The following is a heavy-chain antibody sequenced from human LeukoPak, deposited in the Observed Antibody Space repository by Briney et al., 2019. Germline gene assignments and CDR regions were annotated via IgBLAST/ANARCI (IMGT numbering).Heavy chain of an antibody. J-gene: IGHJ6*03. Sequence: GGSLRLSCAASGFTFSDYYMTWIRQAPGKGLEWVSYISSSGSTIDYADSVKGRFTISRDNTKNSLYLQMNSLRAEDTAVYYCARDFVSLAYGPGRGDYMDIWGKGTTVTVSS. CDR1: GFTFSDYY. D-gene: IGHD3-10*01. CDR2: ISSSGSTI. CDR3: ARDFVSLAYGPGRGDYMDI. V-gene: IGHV3-11*04.